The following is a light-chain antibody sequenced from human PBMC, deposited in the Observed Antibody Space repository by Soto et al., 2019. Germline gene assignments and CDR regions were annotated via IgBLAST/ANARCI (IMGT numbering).Light chain of an antibody. CDR3: ETWHRNALVV. Sequence: QLVLTQSSSASASLGSSVKLTCTLSSGHSSYIIAWHQQQPGKAPRYLMKLEGSGSYNKGSGVPDRFSGSGSGADRYLTISTLQSEDGADYFCETWHRNALVVFGGGTKLTVL. J-gene: IGLJ2*01. V-gene: IGLV4-60*03. CDR1: SGHSSYI. CDR2: LEGSGSY.